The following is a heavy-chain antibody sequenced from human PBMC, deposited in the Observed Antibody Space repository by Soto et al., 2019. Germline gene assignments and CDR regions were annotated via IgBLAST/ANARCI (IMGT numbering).Heavy chain of an antibody. V-gene: IGHV2-5*02. CDR3: GHRHYNLGKYGMDV. J-gene: IGHJ6*02. CDR2: FYWDDTK. CDR1: GFSLSTTGVG. D-gene: IGHD1-1*01. Sequence: QITLKESGPTVVKPTQTLTLTCTFSGFSLSTTGVGVGWIRQPPGKALEWLALFYWDDTKRYSPSLKTRLTITKDTSKNQVVLTMTNMDPVDTATYYCGHRHYNLGKYGMDVWGQGTTVTVSS.